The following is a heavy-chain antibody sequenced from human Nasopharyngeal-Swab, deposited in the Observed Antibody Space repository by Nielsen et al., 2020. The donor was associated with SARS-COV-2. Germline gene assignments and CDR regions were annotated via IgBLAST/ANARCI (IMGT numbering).Heavy chain of an antibody. J-gene: IGHJ6*03. D-gene: IGHD4-11*01. Sequence: SETLSLTCTVSGYSISSGYYWGWIRQPPGKGLEWIGSIYHSGSTYSNPSLKSRVTISVDTSKNQFSLKLSSVTAADTAVYYCARGPYSHSAGYHYHMDVWGTGTTVTVSS. CDR1: GYSISSGYY. CDR3: ARGPYSHSAGYHYHMDV. CDR2: IYHSGST. V-gene: IGHV4-38-2*02.